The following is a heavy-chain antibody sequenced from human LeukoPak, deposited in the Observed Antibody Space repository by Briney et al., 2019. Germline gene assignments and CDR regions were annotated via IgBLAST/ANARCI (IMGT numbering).Heavy chain of an antibody. CDR3: ARLEAYGSGSYYNKYYGMDV. J-gene: IGHJ6*02. CDR1: VGSISAYY. D-gene: IGHD3-10*01. CDR2: IHYSGTT. V-gene: IGHV4-59*08. Sequence: SETLSLTCTVSVGSISAYYWSWIRQPPGKELEWIGYIHYSGTTNYNPSLKSRVTISVDASKNQFSLKLSSVTAADTAVYYCARLEAYGSGSYYNKYYGMDVWGQGTTVTVSS.